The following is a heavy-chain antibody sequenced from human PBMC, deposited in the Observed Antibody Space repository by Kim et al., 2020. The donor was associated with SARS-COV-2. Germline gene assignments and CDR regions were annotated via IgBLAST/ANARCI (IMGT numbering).Heavy chain of an antibody. CDR3: ARFDPYWYFDL. Sequence: YYNPSLKSRVTMSVDPSNKQFSLYLTSVTAADTAVFYCARFDPYWYFDLWGRGTLVTVSS. V-gene: IGHV4-30-2*04. D-gene: IGHD3-9*01. J-gene: IGHJ2*01.